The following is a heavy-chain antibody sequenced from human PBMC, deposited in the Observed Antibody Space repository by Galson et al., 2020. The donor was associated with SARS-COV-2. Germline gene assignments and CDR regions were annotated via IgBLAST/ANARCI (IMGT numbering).Heavy chain of an antibody. CDR3: ARGRQYRVILTHYYYMDV. D-gene: IGHD3-9*01. Sequence: ASVKVSCKASGYTFTNYDINWVRQATGQGLEWMGWMNPTSGNTGFAQKFQGRVTITSDTSINTAYMELSSLRSEDTAVYYCARGRQYRVILTHYYYMDVWGKGTTGTISS. CDR1: GYTFTNYD. J-gene: IGHJ6*03. V-gene: IGHV1-8*03. CDR2: MNPTSGNT.